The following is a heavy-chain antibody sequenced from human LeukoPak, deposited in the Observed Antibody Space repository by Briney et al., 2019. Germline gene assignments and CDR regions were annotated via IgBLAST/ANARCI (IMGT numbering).Heavy chain of an antibody. V-gene: IGHV3-21*01. Sequence: GGSLRLSCAASGFTFSSYSMNWVRQAPGKGLEWVSSISSSSSYIYYADSVKGRFTISRDNAKNSLYLQMNSLRAEDTAVYYCAWGGITMIVVVILRGQGTLVTVSS. CDR1: GFTFSSYS. J-gene: IGHJ4*02. CDR3: AWGGITMIVVVIL. D-gene: IGHD3-22*01. CDR2: ISSSSSYI.